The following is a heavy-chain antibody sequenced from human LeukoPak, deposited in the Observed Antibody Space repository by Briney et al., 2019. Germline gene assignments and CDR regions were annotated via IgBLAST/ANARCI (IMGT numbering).Heavy chain of an antibody. J-gene: IGHJ4*02. CDR3: AKVGYYYGSASPSYFDY. V-gene: IGHV3-23*01. CDR2: ISGSGGST. CDR1: GFTFSSYA. D-gene: IGHD3-10*01. Sequence: AGGSLRLSCAASGFTFSSYAMSWVRQAPGKGLEWVSAISGSGGSTYYADSVKGRFTISRDNSKNTLYLQMNSLRAEDTAVYYCAKVGYYYGSASPSYFDYWGQGTLVTVPS.